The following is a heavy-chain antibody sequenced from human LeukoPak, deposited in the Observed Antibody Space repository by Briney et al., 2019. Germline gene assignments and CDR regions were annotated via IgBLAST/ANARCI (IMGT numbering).Heavy chain of an antibody. J-gene: IGHJ3*02. CDR3: AKDAPWSFDWLLKRSVGAFDI. CDR2: INPNSGGT. V-gene: IGHV1-2*02. CDR1: GYTFTGYY. D-gene: IGHD3-9*01. Sequence: ASVKVSCKASGYTFTGYYMHWVRQAPGQGLEWMGWINPNSGGTNYAQKFQGRVTMTRDTSISTAYMELSRLRSDDTAVYYCAKDAPWSFDWLLKRSVGAFDIWGQGTMVTVSS.